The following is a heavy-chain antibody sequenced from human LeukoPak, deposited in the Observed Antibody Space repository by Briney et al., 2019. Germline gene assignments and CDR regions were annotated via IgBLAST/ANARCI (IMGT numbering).Heavy chain of an antibody. CDR3: ARGLGSSSSSDAFDI. CDR1: GFTFSSYS. V-gene: IGHV3-21*01. D-gene: IGHD6-6*01. J-gene: IGHJ3*02. CDR2: ISSSSSYI. Sequence: GGSLRLSCAASGFTFSSYSMNWVRQAPGKGLEWVSSISSSSSYIYYADSVKGRFTISRDNAKNSLYLQMNSLGAEDTAVYYCARGLGSSSSSDAFDIWGQGTMVTVSS.